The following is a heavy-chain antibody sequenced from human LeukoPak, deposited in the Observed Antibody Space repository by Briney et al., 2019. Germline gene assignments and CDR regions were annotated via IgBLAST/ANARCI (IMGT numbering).Heavy chain of an antibody. CDR3: ARSGCSGGGCYYDAFDI. Sequence: SETLSLTCAVYGGSFSGYYWSWIRQPPGKGLEWIGEINHSGSTNYNPSLKSRVTISVDTSKNQFSLKLSSVTAADTAVYYCARSGCSGGGCYYDAFDIWGQGTMVTVSS. CDR2: INHSGST. D-gene: IGHD2-15*01. CDR1: GGSFSGYY. V-gene: IGHV4-34*01. J-gene: IGHJ3*02.